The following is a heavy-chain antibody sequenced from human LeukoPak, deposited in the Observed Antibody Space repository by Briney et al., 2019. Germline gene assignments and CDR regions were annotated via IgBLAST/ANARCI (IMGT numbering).Heavy chain of an antibody. CDR3: ARVPYADKDIVVVPAASNYFDY. V-gene: IGHV1-46*01. D-gene: IGHD2-2*01. CDR1: GYTFTSYY. J-gene: IGHJ4*02. CDR2: INPSGGST. Sequence: ASVKVSCKASGYTFTSYYMHWVRQAPGQGLEWMGIINPSGGSTSYAQKFQGRVTMTRDTSTSTVYMELSSLRSEDTAVYYCARVPYADKDIVVVPAASNYFDYWGQGTLVTVSS.